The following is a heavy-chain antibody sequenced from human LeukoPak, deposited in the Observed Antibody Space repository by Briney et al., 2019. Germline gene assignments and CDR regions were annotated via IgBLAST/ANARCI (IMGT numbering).Heavy chain of an antibody. Sequence: KPSETLSLTCTVSGGSISSSNYYWGWIRQPAGKGLEWIGRIYTSGSTNYNPSLKSRVTISVDTSKNQFSLKLSSVTAADTAVYYCARVIMVYSSSSPYYYMDVWGKGTTVTVSS. CDR1: GGSISSSNYY. J-gene: IGHJ6*03. CDR3: ARVIMVYSSSSPYYYMDV. V-gene: IGHV4-61*02. D-gene: IGHD6-6*01. CDR2: IYTSGST.